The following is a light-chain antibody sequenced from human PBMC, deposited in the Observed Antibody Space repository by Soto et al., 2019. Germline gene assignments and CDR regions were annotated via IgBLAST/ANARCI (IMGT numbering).Light chain of an antibody. CDR2: DAS. CDR1: QSGSTS. CDR3: QVRDVWPT. J-gene: IGKJ1*01. Sequence: IVLTQPPATLSLSPGERAALSCRASQSGSTSLAWYQHKPGQAPRLIIYDASKRAPGIPARFSGSGSGTDFTLTISSPEPEDFAVYYCQVRDVWPTFGQGTKVEIK. V-gene: IGKV3-11*01.